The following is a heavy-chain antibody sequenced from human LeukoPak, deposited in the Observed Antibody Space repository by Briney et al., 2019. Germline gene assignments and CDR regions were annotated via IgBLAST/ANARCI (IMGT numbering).Heavy chain of an antibody. CDR3: AKDRFASGSYDY. V-gene: IGHV3-23*01. CDR1: GFTFSTYW. J-gene: IGHJ4*01. Sequence: PGGSLRLSCAASGFTFSTYWMAWVRQAPGKGLEWVSAISGSGGSTYYADSVKGRFTISRDNSKNTLYLQMNSLRVEDTAIYYCAKDRFASGSYDYWAQGTLVTVSS. CDR2: ISGSGGST. D-gene: IGHD3-10*01.